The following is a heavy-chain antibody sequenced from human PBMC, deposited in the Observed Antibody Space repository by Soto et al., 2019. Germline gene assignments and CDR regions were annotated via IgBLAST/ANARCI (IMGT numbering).Heavy chain of an antibody. D-gene: IGHD2-21*01. J-gene: IGHJ4*02. Sequence: ATLSLTCAVYGGSFRGYYWTWIRQPPGTGLEWIGEINHSGSTNYNPSLKSRVTISVDTSKNQFSLKLTSVTAADRAVYYWGREKIPALFAFWVKGTRVPVSP. CDR2: INHSGST. V-gene: IGHV4-34*01. CDR1: GGSFRGYY. CDR3: GREKIPALFAF.